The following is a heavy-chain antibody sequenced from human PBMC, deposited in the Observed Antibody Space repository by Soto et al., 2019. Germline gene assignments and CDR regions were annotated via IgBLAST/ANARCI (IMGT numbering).Heavy chain of an antibody. CDR3: AGANDYYGMDV. V-gene: IGHV4-39*01. J-gene: IGHJ6*02. CDR1: GGSISSSSYY. CDR2: IYYSGST. Sequence: SETLSLTCHVSGGSISSSSYYWGWIRQPPGKVLEWIGSIYYSGSTYYNPSLKSRVTISVDTSKNQFSLKLSSVTAADTAVYYCAGANDYYGMDVWGQGTTVTVSS.